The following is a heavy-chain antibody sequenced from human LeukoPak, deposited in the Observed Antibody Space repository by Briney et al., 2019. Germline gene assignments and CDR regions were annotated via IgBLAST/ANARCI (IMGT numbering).Heavy chain of an antibody. CDR1: GGSFSGYY. CDR2: INHSGST. J-gene: IGHJ4*02. CDR3: ERALSTVVPYYFDY. D-gene: IGHD4-23*01. V-gene: IGHV4-34*01. Sequence: SETLSLTCAVYGGSFSGYYWSWIRQPPGKGLEWIGEINHSGSTNYNPSLKSRVTISVDTSKNQFSLKLSSVTAADTAVYYCERALSTVVPYYFDYWGQGTLVTVSS.